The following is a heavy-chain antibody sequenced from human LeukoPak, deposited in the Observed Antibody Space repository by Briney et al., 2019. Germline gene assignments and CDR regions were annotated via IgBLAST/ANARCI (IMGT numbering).Heavy chain of an antibody. CDR3: AKDGSLMGFGEFLNY. D-gene: IGHD3-10*01. Sequence: GGSLRLSCAASGFTFSIYNMHWVRQAPGKGLVWVSRINGDGTSTNYADSVKGRFTISRDNSKNTLYLQMNSLRAEDTAVYYCAKDGSLMGFGEFLNYWGQGTLVTVSS. V-gene: IGHV3-74*01. CDR1: GFTFSIYN. CDR2: INGDGTST. J-gene: IGHJ4*02.